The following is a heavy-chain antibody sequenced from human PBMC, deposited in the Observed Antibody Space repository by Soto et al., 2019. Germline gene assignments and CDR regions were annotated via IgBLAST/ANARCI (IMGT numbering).Heavy chain of an antibody. Sequence: QVQLQESGPGLVKPSETLSLTCTVSGGSVSSGSYYWSWIRQPPGKGLEWIGYIYYSGSTKYNPSLKSRVTISVDTSTNQCSLRLSSVTAADTAVYYCAGAVDYGENWFDPWGQGTLVTVSS. V-gene: IGHV4-61*01. CDR3: AGAVDYGENWFDP. J-gene: IGHJ5*02. D-gene: IGHD4-17*01. CDR1: GGSVSSGSYY. CDR2: IYYSGST.